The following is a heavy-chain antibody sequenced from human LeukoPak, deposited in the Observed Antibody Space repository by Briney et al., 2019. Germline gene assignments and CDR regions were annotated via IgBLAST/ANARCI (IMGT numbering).Heavy chain of an antibody. J-gene: IGHJ4*02. CDR1: GGSFSGYY. Sequence: SETLSLTCAVYGGSFSGYYWSWIRQPPGKGLEWIGEINHSGSTNYNPSLKSRVTISVDTSKNQFSLKLSSVTAADTAVYYCARRLGYCSSTSCRSLDYWGQGTLVTVSS. V-gene: IGHV4-34*01. CDR3: ARRLGYCSSTSCRSLDY. CDR2: INHSGST. D-gene: IGHD2-2*01.